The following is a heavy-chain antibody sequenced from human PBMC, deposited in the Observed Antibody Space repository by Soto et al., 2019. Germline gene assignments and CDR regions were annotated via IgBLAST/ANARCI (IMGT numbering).Heavy chain of an antibody. Sequence: ASVKVSCKASGYTFTSYGISWVRQAPGQGLEWMGWISAYNGNTNYAQKLQGRVTMTTDTSTSTAYMELRSLRSDDTAVYYCARADRDYLGYYYYSMDVWGQGTTVTVSS. CDR3: ARADRDYLGYYYYSMDV. D-gene: IGHD4-17*01. CDR1: GYTFTSYG. CDR2: ISAYNGNT. J-gene: IGHJ6*02. V-gene: IGHV1-18*01.